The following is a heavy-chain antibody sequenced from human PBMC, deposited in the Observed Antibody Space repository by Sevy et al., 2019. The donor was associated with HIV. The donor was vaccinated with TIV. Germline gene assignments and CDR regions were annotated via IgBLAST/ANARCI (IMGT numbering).Heavy chain of an antibody. CDR2: ISYDGSKK. J-gene: IGHJ4*02. CDR1: GITLNNYG. CDR3: VRQNSRSFHFDQ. V-gene: IGHV3-30*03. Sequence: GGSLRLSCAASGITLNNYGMHWVRQVPGKGLEWVAPISYDGSKKYYADSMKGRLTISRDNSENALYLQMNSLRPEDTAMYYCVRQNSRSFHFDQWGQGALVTVSS. D-gene: IGHD6-6*01.